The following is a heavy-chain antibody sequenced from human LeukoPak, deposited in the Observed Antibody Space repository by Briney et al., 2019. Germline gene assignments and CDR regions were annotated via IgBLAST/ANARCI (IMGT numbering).Heavy chain of an antibody. CDR2: TWYDGRNN. CDR1: GFTFSTYT. Sequence: GGSLRLSCASSGFTFSTYTMNWVGQAPGKGLEWVAVTWYDGRNNYYAASVKGRFTISRDDSKTTGYLLMNSLRAEDTAVYYCAREVAPLYFHYGMDVWGEGTTVTVSS. J-gene: IGHJ6*01. CDR3: AREVAPLYFHYGMDV. V-gene: IGHV3-33*08. D-gene: IGHD2-21*01.